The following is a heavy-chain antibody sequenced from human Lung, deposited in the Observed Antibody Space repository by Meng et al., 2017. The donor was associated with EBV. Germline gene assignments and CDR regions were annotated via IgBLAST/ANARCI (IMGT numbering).Heavy chain of an antibody. CDR2: IYHSGST. D-gene: IGHD4-23*01. Sequence: GPLEEEGPGLVKPSGTLSLTCAVSGGSISSSNWWSWVRQPPGKGLEWIGEIYHSGSTNYNPSLKSRVTISVDKSKNQFSLKLSSVTAADTAVYYCARDEGGNSERGFQHWGQGTLVTVSS. V-gene: IGHV4-4*02. CDR3: ARDEGGNSERGFQH. CDR1: GGSISSSNW. J-gene: IGHJ1*01.